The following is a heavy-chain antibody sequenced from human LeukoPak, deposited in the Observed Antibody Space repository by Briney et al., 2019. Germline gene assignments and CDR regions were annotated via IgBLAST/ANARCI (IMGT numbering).Heavy chain of an antibody. D-gene: IGHD2-2*01. CDR3: ARGGYCSSTSCPFDF. J-gene: IGHJ4*02. V-gene: IGHV1-69*10. CDR1: GYTFATSG. Sequence: GASVKVSCKASGYTFATSGISWVRQAPGQGLEWMGGIIPILGITNYAQKFQGRVTITADKSTTTASMELSSLRSEDTAVYYCARGGYCSSTSCPFDFWGQGTLVTVSS. CDR2: IIPILGIT.